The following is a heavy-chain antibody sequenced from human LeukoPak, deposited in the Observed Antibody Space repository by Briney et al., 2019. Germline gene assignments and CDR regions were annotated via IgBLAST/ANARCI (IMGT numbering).Heavy chain of an antibody. CDR3: ARVWGVAYDY. J-gene: IGHJ4*02. D-gene: IGHD3-10*01. CDR1: GFTFSSYS. Sequence: GGSLRLSCAASGFTFSSYSMKWVRQAPGKGLEWVSSISSSSSYIYYADSVKGRFTISRDNSKNTLYLQMNSLRAEDTAVYYCARVWGVAYDYWGQGTLVTVSS. V-gene: IGHV3-21*01. CDR2: ISSSSSYI.